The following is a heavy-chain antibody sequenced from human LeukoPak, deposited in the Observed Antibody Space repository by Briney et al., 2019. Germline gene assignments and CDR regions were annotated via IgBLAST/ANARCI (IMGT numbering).Heavy chain of an antibody. CDR1: GFTFNTYA. CDR2: ISGSGGTT. V-gene: IGHV3-23*01. J-gene: IGHJ4*02. D-gene: IGHD6-13*01. CDR3: AKYSRPPSIDY. Sequence: GGSLRLSCAASGFTFNTYAMSWVRQAPGKVLEWVSAISGSGGTTYYADSVKGRFTISRDNSKNTLYLQMNSLRAEDTAVYYCAKYSRPPSIDYWGQGTLVTVSS.